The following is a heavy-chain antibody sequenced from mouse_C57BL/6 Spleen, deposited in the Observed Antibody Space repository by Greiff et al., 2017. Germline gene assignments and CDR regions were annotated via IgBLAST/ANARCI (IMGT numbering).Heavy chain of an antibody. Sequence: VQLQQSGPELVKPGASVKIPCKASGYTFTDYNMDWVKQSHGKSLEWIGDINPNNGGTIYNQKFKGKATLTVDKSSSTAYMELRSLTSEDTAVYYCARKGYDYDAAYWGQGTLVTVSA. D-gene: IGHD2-4*01. J-gene: IGHJ3*01. V-gene: IGHV1-18*01. CDR3: ARKGYDYDAAY. CDR1: GYTFTDYN. CDR2: INPNNGGT.